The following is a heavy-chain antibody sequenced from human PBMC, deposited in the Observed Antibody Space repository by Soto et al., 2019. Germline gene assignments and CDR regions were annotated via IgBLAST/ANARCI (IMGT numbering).Heavy chain of an antibody. D-gene: IGHD3-3*01. CDR1: GYTFTSYY. CDR3: ARDQDTIFGVVINCAFDI. J-gene: IGHJ3*02. Sequence: NVSCKASGYTFTSYYMHWVRQAPGQGLEWMGIINPSGGSTSYAQKFQGRVTMTRDTSTSTVYMELSSLRSEDTAVYYCARDQDTIFGVVINCAFDIWGQGTMVTVSS. V-gene: IGHV1-46*01. CDR2: INPSGGST.